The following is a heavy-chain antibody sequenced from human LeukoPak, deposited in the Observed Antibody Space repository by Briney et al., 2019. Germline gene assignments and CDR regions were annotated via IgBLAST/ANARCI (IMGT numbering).Heavy chain of an antibody. CDR3: ARETEYSSSSRAVWYYYYGMDV. J-gene: IGHJ6*02. V-gene: IGHV3-7*03. D-gene: IGHD6-6*01. Sequence: GGSLRLSCGASGFTFSNYWMSWVRQAPGKGLEWVINISQDGSGKNYADSVEGRFTISRDNAKNSLYLQMNSLRAEDTAAYYCARETEYSSSSRAVWYYYYGMDVWGQGTTVTVSS. CDR2: ISQDGSGK. CDR1: GFTFSNYW.